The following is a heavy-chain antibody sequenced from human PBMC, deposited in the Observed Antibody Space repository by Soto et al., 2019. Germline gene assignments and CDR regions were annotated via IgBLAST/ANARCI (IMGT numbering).Heavy chain of an antibody. D-gene: IGHD2-2*01. CDR1: GFTFSSYS. Sequence: LRLSCAASGFTFSSYSMNWVRQAPGKGLEWVSYISSSSSTIYYADSVKGRFTISRDNAKNSLYLQMNSLRDEDTAVYYCARDVPCSTSCYYYYYGMDVWGQGTTVTVSS. J-gene: IGHJ6*02. CDR2: ISSSSSTI. V-gene: IGHV3-48*02. CDR3: ARDVPCSTSCYYYYYGMDV.